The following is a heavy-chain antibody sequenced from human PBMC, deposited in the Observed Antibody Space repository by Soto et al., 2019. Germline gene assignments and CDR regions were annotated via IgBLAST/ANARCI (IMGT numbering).Heavy chain of an antibody. D-gene: IGHD3-3*01. CDR2: ISSGGGTT. CDR1: GFSFRNYA. J-gene: IGHJ6*02. V-gene: IGHV3-23*04. CDR3: AKLKGGLGRFYGMDA. Sequence: DEQLVESGGGSLQPGGSLRLSCAASGFSFRNYAMTWVGQSPGKGLEWVSLISSGGGTTNYADSVKGRFSISRDNSQNMLYLQMNGLRGEDTALYYCAKLKGGLGRFYGMDAWGQGTMVIVSS.